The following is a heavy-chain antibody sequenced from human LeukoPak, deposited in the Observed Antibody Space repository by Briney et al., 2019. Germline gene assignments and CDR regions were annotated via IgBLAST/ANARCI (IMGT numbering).Heavy chain of an antibody. Sequence: GGSLRLSCAVSGFTFSDHYMDWVRQAPGRGLEWVGRSRNRAKSYTTDYAASVKGRFTISRDDSKSTLYLQMNSLETEDTAVYYCSRDATGDHWGQGTLVSVSS. CDR2: SRNRAKSYTT. J-gene: IGHJ4*02. CDR3: SRDATGDH. CDR1: GFTFSDHY. V-gene: IGHV3-72*01.